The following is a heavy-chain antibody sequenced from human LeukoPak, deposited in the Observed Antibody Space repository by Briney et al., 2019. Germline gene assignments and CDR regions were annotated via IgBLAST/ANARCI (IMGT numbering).Heavy chain of an antibody. CDR1: GITFSKYW. V-gene: IGHV3-7*01. Sequence: HTGGSLRLSCVDSGITFSKYWMNGVRQAPGKGLEWVANMKHDGNEKHYVDSVEGRFTISRDNAKSSLYLQMNNLRAEDTAVYYCARDLGHSGYDLYDYWGQGTLVTVSS. D-gene: IGHD5-12*01. J-gene: IGHJ4*02. CDR3: ARDLGHSGYDLYDY. CDR2: MKHDGNEK.